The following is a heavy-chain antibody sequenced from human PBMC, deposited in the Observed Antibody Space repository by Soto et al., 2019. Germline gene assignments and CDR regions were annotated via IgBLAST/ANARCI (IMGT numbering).Heavy chain of an antibody. D-gene: IGHD3-3*01. CDR1: GGSIGSSSYY. CDR2: LYYTGTT. V-gene: IGHV4-39*01. CDR3: ARSLYDFWSGYYAEYFQH. J-gene: IGHJ1*01. Sequence: PSETLSLTCSVSGGSIGSSSYYFGWIRQPPGKGLEWIGSLYYTGTTYYNSSLKSRVTISADKSQNQFSLKLSSVTAADTAVYYCARSLYDFWSGYYAEYFQHWGQGTLVTVSS.